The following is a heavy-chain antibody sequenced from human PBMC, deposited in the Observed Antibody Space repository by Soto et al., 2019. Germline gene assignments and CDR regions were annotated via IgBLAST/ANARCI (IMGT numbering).Heavy chain of an antibody. CDR2: IKSKTDGGTT. D-gene: IGHD6-6*01. CDR1: GFTFSNAW. V-gene: IGHV3-15*01. J-gene: IGHJ5*02. Sequence: GGSLRLSCAASGFTFSNAWMSWVRQAPGKGLEWVGRIKSKTDGGTTDYAAPVKGRFTISRDDSKNTLYLQMNSLKTEDTAVYYCTLYSNSSDWFDPWGQGTLVTVSS. CDR3: TLYSNSSDWFDP.